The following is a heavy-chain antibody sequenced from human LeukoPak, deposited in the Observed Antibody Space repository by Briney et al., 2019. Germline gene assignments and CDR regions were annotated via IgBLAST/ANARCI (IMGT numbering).Heavy chain of an antibody. J-gene: IGHJ4*02. Sequence: SETLSLTCAVSGGSISSGGYSWSWIRQPPGKGLEWIGYIYHSGSTYYNPSLKSRVTISVDRSKNQFSLKLSSVTAADTAVYYCASSIVVPAAMMGYWGQGTLVTVSS. CDR1: GGSISSGGYS. V-gene: IGHV4-30-2*01. CDR3: ASSIVVPAAMMGY. D-gene: IGHD2-2*01. CDR2: IYHSGST.